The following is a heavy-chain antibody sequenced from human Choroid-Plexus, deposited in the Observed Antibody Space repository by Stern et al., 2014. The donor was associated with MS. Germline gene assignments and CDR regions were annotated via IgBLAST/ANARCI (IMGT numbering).Heavy chain of an antibody. V-gene: IGHV3-30*03. Sequence: VQLEESGGGVVQPGRPLRLSCIGSGFIFSSFGMHWVRQAPGKGLEWVAFISYDGTTKDYAVSVKGRFTISRDNSNNTLWMQMSSLRPEDTAVYYCARDRHWLTYYFDYWGQGSLVTVSS. D-gene: IGHD3-9*01. J-gene: IGHJ4*02. CDR2: ISYDGTTK. CDR3: ARDRHWLTYYFDY. CDR1: GFIFSSFG.